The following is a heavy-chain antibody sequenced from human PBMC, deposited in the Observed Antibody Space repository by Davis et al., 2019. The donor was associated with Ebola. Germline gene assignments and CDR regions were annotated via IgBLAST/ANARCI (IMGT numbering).Heavy chain of an antibody. CDR2: INNDGTST. V-gene: IGHV3-74*01. Sequence: GESLKISCAASGFTFSSYWMHWVRQAPGKGLVWVSRINNDGTSTSYADSVKGRFTISRDNAKNSLYLQMNSLRAEDTAVYYCARGAKDSSGYHYANDYWGQGTMVTVSS. J-gene: IGHJ4*02. D-gene: IGHD3-22*01. CDR1: GFTFSSYW. CDR3: ARGAKDSSGYHYANDY.